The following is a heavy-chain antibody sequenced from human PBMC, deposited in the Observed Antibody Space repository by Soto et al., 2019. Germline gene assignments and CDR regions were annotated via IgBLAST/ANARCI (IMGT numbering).Heavy chain of an antibody. CDR2: ITSSSSYI. CDR1: GFTFSSYN. D-gene: IGHD3-22*01. J-gene: IGHJ5*01. Sequence: GGSLRLSCAASGFTFSSYNMNWVRQAPGKGLEWVSSITSSSSYIYYADSVKGRFTISRDNAKNSLYLQMNSLRAEDTAVYYCAGYDSSPMGENWFDSWGQGTLFTVSS. CDR3: AGYDSSPMGENWFDS. V-gene: IGHV3-21*01.